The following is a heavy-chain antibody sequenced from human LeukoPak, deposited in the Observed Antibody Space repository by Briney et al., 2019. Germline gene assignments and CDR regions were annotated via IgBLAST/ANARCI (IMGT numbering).Heavy chain of an antibody. V-gene: IGHV4-34*01. D-gene: IGHD3-10*01. J-gene: IGHJ6*04. CDR2: INHSGST. Sequence: SETLSLTCAVYGGFFSGYYWSWIRQPPGKGLEWIGEINHSGSTNYNPSLKSRVTISVDTSKNQFSLKLSSVTAADTAVYYCARWSSGYGSGSYYYYYYGVDVWGKGTTVTVSS. CDR3: ARWSSGYGSGSYYYYYYGVDV. CDR1: GGFFSGYY.